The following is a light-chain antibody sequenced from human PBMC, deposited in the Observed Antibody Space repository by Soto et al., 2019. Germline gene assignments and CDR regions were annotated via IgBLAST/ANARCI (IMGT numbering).Light chain of an antibody. Sequence: ETVLTQSPATLSLSPGERVTLSCRASQTVSTYLAWYQQKPGQSPRLLISDTSNRATGVPARFSGSGSGTDFTLTISSLEPEDFAIYFCQQRGNWPPTFGQGTKLEI. V-gene: IGKV3-11*01. CDR3: QQRGNWPPT. CDR2: DTS. CDR1: QTVSTY. J-gene: IGKJ2*01.